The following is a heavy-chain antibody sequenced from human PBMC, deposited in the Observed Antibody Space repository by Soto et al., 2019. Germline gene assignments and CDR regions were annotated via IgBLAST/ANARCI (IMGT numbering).Heavy chain of an antibody. CDR2: IIPMFGTA. CDR1: GGTFSTYA. J-gene: IGHJ4*02. V-gene: IGHV1-69*12. CDR3: AGGIQLWLRGINSGYSG. D-gene: IGHD5-18*01. Sequence: QVQLVQSGAEVKKPESSVKVSCKAPGGTFSTYAISWVRQAPGQGLEWMGGIIPMFGTANYAQRFQDRVTITADESTTTVYMELSSLRSEDTAVYFCAGGIQLWLRGINSGYSGWGQGTLVTVSS.